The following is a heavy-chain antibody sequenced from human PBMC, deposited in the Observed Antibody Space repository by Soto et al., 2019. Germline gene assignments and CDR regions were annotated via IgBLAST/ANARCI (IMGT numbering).Heavy chain of an antibody. CDR1: GYTFTGYY. D-gene: IGHD6-25*01. CDR3: AREWQRGTDY. CDR2: IIPGSGGT. J-gene: IGHJ4*02. Sequence: ASVKVSCKASGYTFTGYYMHWVRQAPGQGLEWLGWIIPGSGGTNYAQKFQGRVTMTRDTSINTAYMELSRLTSDDTGVYYCAREWQRGTDYWGQGALVTVSS. V-gene: IGHV1-2*02.